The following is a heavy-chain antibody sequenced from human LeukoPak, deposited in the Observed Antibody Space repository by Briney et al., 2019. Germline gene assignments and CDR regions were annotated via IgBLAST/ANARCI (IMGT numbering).Heavy chain of an antibody. CDR1: GGTFSSYG. J-gene: IGHJ3*02. D-gene: IGHD4-17*01. CDR3: ARILMTTVTTAGDI. Sequence: ASVKVSCKASGGTFSSYGISWVRQAPGQGLEWMGWISAYNGNTNYAQKLQGRVTMTTDTSTSTAYMELRSLRSDDTAVYYCARILMTTVTTAGDIWGQGTMVTVSS. V-gene: IGHV1-18*01. CDR2: ISAYNGNT.